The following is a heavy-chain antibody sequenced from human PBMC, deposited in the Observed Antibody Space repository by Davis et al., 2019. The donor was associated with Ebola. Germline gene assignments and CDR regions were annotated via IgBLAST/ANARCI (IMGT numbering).Heavy chain of an antibody. CDR2: FIPIFGTT. CDR3: AKGIVVVVAANYYGMDV. Sequence: AASVKVSCKASGGTFSDFAITWVRQAPGQGLEWMGTFIPIFGTTDYAQNFQGRVTITADESTSTAYMDLSSLRSEDTAVYYCAKGIVVVVAANYYGMDVWGQGTTVTVSS. D-gene: IGHD2-15*01. J-gene: IGHJ6*02. V-gene: IGHV1-69*13. CDR1: GGTFSDFA.